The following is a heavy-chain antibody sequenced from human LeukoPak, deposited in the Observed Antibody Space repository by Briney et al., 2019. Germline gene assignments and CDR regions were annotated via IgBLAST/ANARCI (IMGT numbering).Heavy chain of an antibody. CDR2: ISYDGSNK. Sequence: PGRSLRLSCAASGFTFSSYGMHWVRQAPGKGLEWVAVISYDGSNKYYADSVKGRFTISRDNSKNTLYLQMNSLRAEDTAAYYCAKDWDNGREDYWGQGTLVTVSS. CDR1: GFTFSSYG. J-gene: IGHJ4*02. CDR3: AKDWDNGREDY. V-gene: IGHV3-30*18. D-gene: IGHD1-14*01.